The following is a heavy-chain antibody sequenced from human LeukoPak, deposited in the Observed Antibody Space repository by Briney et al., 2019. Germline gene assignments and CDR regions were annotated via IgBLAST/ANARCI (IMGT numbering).Heavy chain of an antibody. Sequence: ASVKVSCKASGYTFTSYYMHWVRQAPGQGLEWMGIINPSGGSTSYAQKFQGRVTMTRDTSTSTVYMELSSLRSEDTAVYYCARVSTVTTLRSGYGMDVWGQGTTVTVSS. CDR3: ARVSTVTTLRSGYGMDV. V-gene: IGHV1-46*01. CDR2: INPSGGST. J-gene: IGHJ6*02. CDR1: GYTFTSYY. D-gene: IGHD4-17*01.